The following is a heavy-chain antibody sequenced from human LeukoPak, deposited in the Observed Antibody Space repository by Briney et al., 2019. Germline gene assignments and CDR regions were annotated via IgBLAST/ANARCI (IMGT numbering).Heavy chain of an antibody. Sequence: SETLSLTCTVSGGSISSYYWSWIRQPAGKGLEWIGRIYTSGSTNYNPSLKSRVTMSVDTSKNQFSLKLSSVTAADTAVYYCARDSKARFTMARTHPLSIDYWGQGTLVTVSS. D-gene: IGHD3-10*01. CDR2: IYTSGST. V-gene: IGHV4-4*07. CDR1: GGSISSYY. J-gene: IGHJ4*02. CDR3: ARDSKARFTMARTHPLSIDY.